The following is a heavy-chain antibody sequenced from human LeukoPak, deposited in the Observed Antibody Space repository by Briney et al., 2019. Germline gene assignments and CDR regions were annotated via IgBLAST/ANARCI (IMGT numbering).Heavy chain of an antibody. CDR2: ISYDGSNK. Sequence: PGRSLRLSCAASGFTFSSYGMHWFRQAPGKGLEWVAVISYDGSNKYYADSVKGRFTISRDNSKNTLYLQMNSLRAEDTAVYYCAKDLGYWGQGTLVTVSS. V-gene: IGHV3-30*18. CDR1: GFTFSSYG. CDR3: AKDLGY. J-gene: IGHJ4*02.